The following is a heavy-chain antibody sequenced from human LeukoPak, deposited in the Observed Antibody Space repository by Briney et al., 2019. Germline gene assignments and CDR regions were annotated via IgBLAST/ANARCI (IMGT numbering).Heavy chain of an antibody. CDR3: ARDLITMVRGVIKPLGY. Sequence: ASVKVSCKASGYTFTGYYMHSVRQAPGQGLEWMGWINPNSGGTNYAQKFQGRVTMTRDTSISTAYMELSRLRSDDTAVYYCARDLITMVRGVIKPLGYWGQGTLVTVSS. CDR1: GYTFTGYY. D-gene: IGHD3-10*01. CDR2: INPNSGGT. J-gene: IGHJ4*02. V-gene: IGHV1-2*02.